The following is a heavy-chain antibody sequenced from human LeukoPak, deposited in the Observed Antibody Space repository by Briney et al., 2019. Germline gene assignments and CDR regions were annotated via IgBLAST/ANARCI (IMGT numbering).Heavy chain of an antibody. CDR1: GGSISSSNW. J-gene: IGHJ4*02. CDR2: IYHSGST. Sequence: PSETLSLTCAVSGGSISSSNWWSWVRQPPGKGLEWIGEIYHSGSTNYNPSLKSRVTISVDKSKNQFSLKLSSVTAADTAVYYCARGETLRFLEWLSRNYYSDYWGQGTLVTVSS. CDR3: ARGETLRFLEWLSRNYYSDY. V-gene: IGHV4-4*02. D-gene: IGHD3-3*01.